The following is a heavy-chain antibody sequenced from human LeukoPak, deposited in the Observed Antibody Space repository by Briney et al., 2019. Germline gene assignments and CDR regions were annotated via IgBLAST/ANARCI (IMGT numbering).Heavy chain of an antibody. D-gene: IGHD6-19*01. J-gene: IGHJ4*02. Sequence: VASVKVSCKASAYTFTGYYMHWVRQAPGQGLELMGWINPDSGGTNYAQKFQGRVTMTRDTSISTAYMEVSRLRSDDTAVYYCAREGSGWYGNFDYWGQGTLVTVSS. CDR2: INPDSGGT. V-gene: IGHV1-2*02. CDR1: AYTFTGYY. CDR3: AREGSGWYGNFDY.